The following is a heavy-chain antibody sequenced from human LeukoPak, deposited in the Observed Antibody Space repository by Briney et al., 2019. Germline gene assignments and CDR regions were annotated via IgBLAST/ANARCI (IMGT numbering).Heavy chain of an antibody. Sequence: GGSLRLSCAASGFTFSDYSMNWVRQAPGKGLEWISYIGIDSGNTNYADSVKGRFTISRDNSKNTLYLQMNSLRAEDTAVYYCAAPYCSSTSCPAGYWGQGTLVTVSS. V-gene: IGHV3-48*01. CDR3: AAPYCSSTSCPAGY. J-gene: IGHJ4*02. D-gene: IGHD2-2*01. CDR1: GFTFSDYS. CDR2: IGIDSGNT.